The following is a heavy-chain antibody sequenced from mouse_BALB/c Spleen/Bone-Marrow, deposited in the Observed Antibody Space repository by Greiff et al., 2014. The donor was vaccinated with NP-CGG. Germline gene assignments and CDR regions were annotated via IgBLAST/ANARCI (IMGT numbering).Heavy chain of an antibody. D-gene: IGHD1-1*01. Sequence: VQLQQSGAELVKPGASVKLSCKASGYTLSNYYMYWVKQRPGQGLEWIGESNPSNGGSNFNEKFKSKATLAVDKSSSTAYMQLSSLTSEDSAVYYCTRSNYGYSYFDVWGAGTTVTVSS. J-gene: IGHJ1*01. CDR1: GYTLSNYY. CDR2: SNPSNGGS. V-gene: IGHV1S81*02. CDR3: TRSNYGYSYFDV.